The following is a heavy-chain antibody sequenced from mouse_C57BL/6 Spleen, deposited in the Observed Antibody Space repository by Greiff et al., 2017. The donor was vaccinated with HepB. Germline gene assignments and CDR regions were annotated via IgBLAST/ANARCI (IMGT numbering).Heavy chain of an antibody. CDR2: IYPGSGST. Sequence: QVQLQQPGAELVKPGASVKMSCKASGYTFTSYWITWVKQRPGQGLEWIGDIYPGSGSTNYNEKFKSKATLTVDTSSSTAYMQLSSLTSEDSAVYYCARRGPGVYYFDYWGQGTTLTVSS. CDR3: ARRGPGVYYFDY. V-gene: IGHV1-55*01. D-gene: IGHD3-3*01. CDR1: GYTFTSYW. J-gene: IGHJ2*01.